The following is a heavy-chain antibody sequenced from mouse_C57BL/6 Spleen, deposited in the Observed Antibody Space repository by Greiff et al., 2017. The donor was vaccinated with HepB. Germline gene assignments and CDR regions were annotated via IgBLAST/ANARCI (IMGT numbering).Heavy chain of an antibody. J-gene: IGHJ1*03. D-gene: IGHD2-3*01. Sequence: QVQLQQPGTELVKPGASVKLSCKASGYTFTSYWMHWVKQRPGQGLEWIGNINPSNGGTNYNEKFKSKATLTVDKSSITAYMQLSSLTSEDSAVYYCARKSYDYWYFDVWGTGTTVTVSS. CDR2: INPSNGGT. V-gene: IGHV1-53*01. CDR3: ARKSYDYWYFDV. CDR1: GYTFTSYW.